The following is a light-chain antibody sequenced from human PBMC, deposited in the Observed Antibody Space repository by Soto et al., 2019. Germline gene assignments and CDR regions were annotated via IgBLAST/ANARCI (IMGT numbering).Light chain of an antibody. CDR2: LAS. V-gene: IGKV1-33*01. CDR1: QDISNF. J-gene: IGKJ4*01. CDR3: QQFDNAPPKLT. Sequence: DIQMTQSPSSLSASVGDRLTITCQASQDISNFLNWYQQKPGRAPKLLIYLASTLEKGVPSRFSGSGSGTLFTLTISSLQPEDFATYYCQQFDNAPPKLTFGGATKVDI.